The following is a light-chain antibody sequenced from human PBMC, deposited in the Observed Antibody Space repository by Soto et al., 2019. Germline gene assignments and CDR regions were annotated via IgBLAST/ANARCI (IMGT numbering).Light chain of an antibody. V-gene: IGLV2-8*01. CDR2: EVN. CDR3: SSYAGSSNV. J-gene: IGLJ1*01. CDR1: SSDVGGYNY. Sequence: QSVLTQPPSASGSPGQSVAISCTGTSSDVGGYNYVSWYQQHPGKAPKLMIYEVNKRPSGVPDRFSGSKSDNTASLTVSGLQAEDEADYYCSSYAGSSNVFGTGTQLTVL.